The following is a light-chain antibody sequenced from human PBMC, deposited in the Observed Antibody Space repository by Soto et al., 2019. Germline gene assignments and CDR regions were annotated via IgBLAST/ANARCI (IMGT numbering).Light chain of an antibody. J-gene: IGKJ3*01. CDR1: QSVSSN. CDR3: QHYKDWPPFT. CDR2: GAS. Sequence: EIVMTQSPATLSVSPGETVTLSCRASQSVSSNLAWYQQKPGQAPRLLIYGASTRATGIPGRFSGSGTGTEFTLTISGLQSEDFAVYYCQHYKDWPPFTFGPGTRVDIK. V-gene: IGKV3-15*01.